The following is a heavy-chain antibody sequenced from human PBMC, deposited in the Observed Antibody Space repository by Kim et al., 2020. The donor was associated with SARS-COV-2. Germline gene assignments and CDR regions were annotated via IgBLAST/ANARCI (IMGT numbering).Heavy chain of an antibody. J-gene: IGHJ4*02. D-gene: IGHD6-13*01. V-gene: IGHV3-9*01. CDR2: ISWNSGSI. CDR1: GFTFDDYA. Sequence: GGSLRLSCAASGFTFDDYAMHWVRQAPGKGLEWVSGISWNSGSIGYADSVKGRFTISRDNAKNSLYLQMNSLRAEDTALYYCAKDIGYSSSLSFDYWGQGTLVTVSS. CDR3: AKDIGYSSSLSFDY.